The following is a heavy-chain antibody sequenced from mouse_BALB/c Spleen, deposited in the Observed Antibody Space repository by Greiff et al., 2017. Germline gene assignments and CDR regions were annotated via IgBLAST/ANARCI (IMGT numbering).Heavy chain of an antibody. CDR3: ARSQLGPFAY. V-gene: IGHV7-3*02. CDR1: GFTFTDYY. J-gene: IGHJ3*01. D-gene: IGHD4-1*02. CDR2: IRNKANGYTT. Sequence: DVMLVESGGGLVQPGGSLRLSCATSGFTFTDYYMSWVRQPPGKALEWLGFIRNKANGYTTEYSASVKGRFTISRDNSQSILYLQMNTLRAEDSATYYCARSQLGPFAYWGQGTLVTVSA.